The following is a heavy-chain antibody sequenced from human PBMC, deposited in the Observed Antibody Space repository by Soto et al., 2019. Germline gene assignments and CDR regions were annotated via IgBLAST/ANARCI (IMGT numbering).Heavy chain of an antibody. CDR1: GASIRTPDYY. CDR2: VHSIVKT. D-gene: IGHD3-16*01. J-gene: IGHJ4*02. V-gene: IGHV4-30-4*01. Sequence: SETLSLTCTVSGASIRTPDYYWSWIRQPPGKGLEWIGFVHSIVKTYYSPSLMSRATISVDTSKNLFSLRLRSVTAADTAVYYCASGGGYFDYWGRGTLVTVSS. CDR3: ASGGGYFDY.